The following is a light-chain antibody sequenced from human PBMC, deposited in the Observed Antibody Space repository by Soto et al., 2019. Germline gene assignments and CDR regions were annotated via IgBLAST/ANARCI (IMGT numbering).Light chain of an antibody. J-gene: IGKJ4*01. CDR3: QQSYSTPLT. CDR2: AAS. V-gene: IGKV1-39*01. CDR1: QSISSY. Sequence: DIQMTQSPSSLSASVGDRVTITCRASQSISSYFNWYQQKPVKAPKLLIYAASVLQSGVPSRFSGSGSGTDFTLTISSLQPEDFATYYCQQSYSTPLTFGGGTKVEIK.